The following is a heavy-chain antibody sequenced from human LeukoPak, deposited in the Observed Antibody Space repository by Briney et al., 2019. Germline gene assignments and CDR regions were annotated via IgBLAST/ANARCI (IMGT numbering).Heavy chain of an antibody. CDR1: GFTFSSYG. Sequence: GGSLRLSCAASGFTFSSYGMHWVRQAPGKGLEWVAVISYDGSNKYYADSVKGRFTISRDNSKNTLYLQMNSLRAEDTTVYYCAKIAGSSEADAFDIWGQGTMVTVSS. J-gene: IGHJ3*02. D-gene: IGHD6-6*01. V-gene: IGHV3-30*18. CDR2: ISYDGSNK. CDR3: AKIAGSSEADAFDI.